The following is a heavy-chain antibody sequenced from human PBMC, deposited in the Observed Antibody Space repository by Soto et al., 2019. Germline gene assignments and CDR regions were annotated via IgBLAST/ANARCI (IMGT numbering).Heavy chain of an antibody. CDR2: IWHDGGNK. J-gene: IGHJ4*02. V-gene: IGHV3-33*01. CDR3: ARDGEGNTGFGKDY. CDR1: GFTFSSYG. Sequence: QVQLVESGGGVVQPGRSLRLSCAASGFTFSSYGMHWVRQAPGKGLEWVAFIWHDGGNKFYAESVKGRFTISRDNSKNTLDLQMTSLSAEDTAMYYCARDGEGNTGFGKDYWGQGTLVTVAS. D-gene: IGHD3-10*01.